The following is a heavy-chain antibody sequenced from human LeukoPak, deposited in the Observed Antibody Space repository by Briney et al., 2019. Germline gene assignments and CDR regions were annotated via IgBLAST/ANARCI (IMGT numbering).Heavy chain of an antibody. J-gene: IGHJ4*02. CDR2: ISYDGSNK. Sequence: GGSLRLSCAASGFTFSSYGMHWVRQAPGKGLEWVAVISYDGSNKYYADSVKGRFTISRDNSKNTLYLQMNSLRAEDTAVYYCAKSGDITYYYDSSGYYPSYYFDYWGQGTLVTVSS. V-gene: IGHV3-30*18. D-gene: IGHD3-22*01. CDR3: AKSGDITYYYDSSGYYPSYYFDY. CDR1: GFTFSSYG.